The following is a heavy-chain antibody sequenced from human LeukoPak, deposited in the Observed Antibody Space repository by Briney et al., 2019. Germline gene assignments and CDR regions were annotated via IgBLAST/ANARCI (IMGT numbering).Heavy chain of an antibody. CDR3: ASGRQYYYDGSGSQSSLDY. J-gene: IGHJ4*02. D-gene: IGHD3-22*01. CDR1: GYTFTSYG. Sequence: GASVKVSCKASGYTFTSYGISWVRQAPGQGLEWMGWISAYNGNTNYAQKLQGRVTMTTDTSTSTAYMEMSSLRSDDTAVYYCASGRQYYYDGSGSQSSLDYWGQGALVTVSS. V-gene: IGHV1-18*01. CDR2: ISAYNGNT.